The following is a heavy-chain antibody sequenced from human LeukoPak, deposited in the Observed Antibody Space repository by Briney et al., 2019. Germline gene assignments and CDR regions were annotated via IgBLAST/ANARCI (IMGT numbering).Heavy chain of an antibody. J-gene: IGHJ5*02. V-gene: IGHV4-59*01. CDR2: IYYSGST. Sequence: SETLSLTCTVSGGSISSYYWSWIRQPPGKGLEWIGYIYYSGSTNYNPSLKSRVTISVDTSKDQFSLKLSSVTAADTAVYYCARVRGGNWFDPWGQGTLVTVSS. CDR3: ARVRGGNWFDP. CDR1: GGSISSYY.